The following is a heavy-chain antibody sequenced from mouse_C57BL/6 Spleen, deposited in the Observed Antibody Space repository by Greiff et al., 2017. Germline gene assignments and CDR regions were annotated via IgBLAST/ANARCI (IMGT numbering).Heavy chain of an antibody. CDR3: ARADDYVWYFDV. D-gene: IGHD2-4*01. J-gene: IGHJ1*03. V-gene: IGHV1-52*01. CDR1: GYTFTSYW. Sequence: VQLQQPGAELVRPGSSVKLSCKASGYTFTSYWMHWVKQRPIQGLEWIGNIDPSDSETHYNQKFKDKATLTVDKSSSTAYMQLSSRTSEDSAVYDCARADDYVWYFDVWGTGTTVTVSS. CDR2: IDPSDSET.